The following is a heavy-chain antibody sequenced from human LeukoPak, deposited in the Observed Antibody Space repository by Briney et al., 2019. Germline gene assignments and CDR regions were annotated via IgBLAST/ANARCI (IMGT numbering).Heavy chain of an antibody. Sequence: PGGSLRLSCAASGFTFSTNSMNWVRQAPGKGLEWVSSISSSSSYIYYADSVKGRFTISRDNAKNSLYLQMNSLRAEDTALYYCAKDNYYDSSGYLDYWGQGTLVTVSS. CDR2: ISSSSSYI. CDR3: AKDNYYDSSGYLDY. V-gene: IGHV3-21*04. D-gene: IGHD3-22*01. J-gene: IGHJ4*02. CDR1: GFTFSTNS.